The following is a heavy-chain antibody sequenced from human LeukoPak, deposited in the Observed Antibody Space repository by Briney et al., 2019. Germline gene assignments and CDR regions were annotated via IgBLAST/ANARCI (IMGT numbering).Heavy chain of an antibody. V-gene: IGHV3-73*01. Sequence: GGSLKLSCVGSGFTFSGSSMHWVRQASGKGLDWVGRITSKTYSYATSYGESVKGRFTISRDDSENTAYLQMDSLKPEDTAVYFCAPATPELGSWYAMHVWGQGTTVTVSS. CDR3: APATPELGSWYAMHV. J-gene: IGHJ6*02. CDR1: GFTFSGSS. D-gene: IGHD2-15*01. CDR2: ITSKTYSYAT.